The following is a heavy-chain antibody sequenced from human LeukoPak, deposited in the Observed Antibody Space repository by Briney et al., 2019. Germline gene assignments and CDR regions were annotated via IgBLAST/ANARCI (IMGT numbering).Heavy chain of an antibody. CDR2: ISSSSSYI. CDR3: ARRGCSGGSCYIDY. D-gene: IGHD2-15*01. CDR1: GFTFSSYS. J-gene: IGHJ4*02. V-gene: IGHV3-21*01. Sequence: GGSLRLSCAASGFTFSSYSMNWVRQAPGKGLEWVSSISSSSSYIYYADSVKGRFTIYRDNAKNSLYLQMNSLRAEDTAVYYCARRGCSGGSCYIDYWGQGTLVTVSS.